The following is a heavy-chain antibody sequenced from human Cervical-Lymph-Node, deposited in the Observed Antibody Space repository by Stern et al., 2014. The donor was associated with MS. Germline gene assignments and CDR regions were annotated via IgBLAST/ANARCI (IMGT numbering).Heavy chain of an antibody. Sequence: QLVQSGAEVKKPGSSVTVSCKASGGTFSNYAITWFRQAPGRGLEWMGDTNPLFGTTNYAQKFQGRVTMTAHESTATAYMELSGLRSEDTAVYYCAGDRHSSGFYHWGQGTLVTVSS. D-gene: IGHD3-22*01. J-gene: IGHJ4*02. V-gene: IGHV1-69*01. CDR2: TNPLFGTT. CDR3: AGDRHSSGFYH. CDR1: GGTFSNYA.